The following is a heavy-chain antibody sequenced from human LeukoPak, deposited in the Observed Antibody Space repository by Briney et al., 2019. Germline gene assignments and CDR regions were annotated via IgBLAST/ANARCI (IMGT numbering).Heavy chain of an antibody. CDR3: ARWYYGSGSHGSSWFDP. CDR2: INPNSGGT. V-gene: IGHV1-2*02. J-gene: IGHJ5*02. D-gene: IGHD3-10*01. Sequence: ASVKASCKASGYIFTDYYMHWVRQAPGQGLEWMGWINPNSGGTDYAQRFQGRVIMTRDTSISTAYMELSRLTSDDTAVYYCARWYYGSGSHGSSWFDPWGQGTLVTVSS. CDR1: GYIFTDYY.